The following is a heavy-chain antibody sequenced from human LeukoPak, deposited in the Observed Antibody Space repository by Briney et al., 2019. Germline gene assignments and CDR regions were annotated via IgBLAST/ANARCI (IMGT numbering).Heavy chain of an antibody. D-gene: IGHD3-9*01. CDR2: INPNSGGT. V-gene: IGHV1-2*02. J-gene: IGHJ4*02. CDR3: ARSPHILTGENFDY. Sequence: ALVKVSCKASGYSFTAYYMHWVRQAPGQGLEWMGWINPNSGGTNYAQKFQGRVTMTRDTSITTAYMEMSRLRSDDTALYYCARSPHILTGENFDYWGQGTLVTVSS. CDR1: GYSFTAYY.